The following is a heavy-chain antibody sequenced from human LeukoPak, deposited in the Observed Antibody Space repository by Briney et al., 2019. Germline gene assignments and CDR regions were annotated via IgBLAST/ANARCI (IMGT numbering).Heavy chain of an antibody. J-gene: IGHJ4*02. D-gene: IGHD6-6*01. CDR1: GFTFNTFW. CDR2: IKQDGGQK. V-gene: IGHV3-7*01. CDR3: ARLAARQVAGY. Sequence: GGSLRLSCAASGFTFNTFWMTWVRQATGKGLEWVANIKQDGGQKYYVDSVKGRFTVSRDNAKNSLYLQMNSLRAEDTAVYYCARLAARQVAGYWGQGTLVTVSS.